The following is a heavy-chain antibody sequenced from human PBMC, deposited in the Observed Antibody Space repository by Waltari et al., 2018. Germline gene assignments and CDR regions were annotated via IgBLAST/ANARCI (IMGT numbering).Heavy chain of an antibody. CDR3: ARGLDSNSWYGAHF. Sequence: VLLVQSGAEFKTPGASVKVSGKASGYTFPNSDINWLRQATGQGLEWVGWMNPKNGNTLYAQKFQGRVTLTRDNSINTAYMELTSLTSDDTGVYYCARGLDSNSWYGAHFWGQGTLVTVAS. CDR1: GYTFPNSD. CDR2: MNPKNGNT. D-gene: IGHD6-13*01. V-gene: IGHV1-8*01. J-gene: IGHJ4*02.